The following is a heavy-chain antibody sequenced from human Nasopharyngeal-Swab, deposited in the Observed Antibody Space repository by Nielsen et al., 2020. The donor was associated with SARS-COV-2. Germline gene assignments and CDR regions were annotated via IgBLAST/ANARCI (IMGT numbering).Heavy chain of an antibody. J-gene: IGHJ5*02. CDR3: AREPGDGVSWFDP. D-gene: IGHD3-10*01. V-gene: IGHV1-46*01. CDR2: INPIGGST. CDR1: GYTFTSYY. Sequence: ASVKVSCKASGYTFTSYYMHWVRQAPGQGLEWMGIINPIGGSTSYAQKFQGRVTMTRDTSTSTVYMELGSLRSEDTAVYYCAREPGDGVSWFDPWGQGTLVTVSS.